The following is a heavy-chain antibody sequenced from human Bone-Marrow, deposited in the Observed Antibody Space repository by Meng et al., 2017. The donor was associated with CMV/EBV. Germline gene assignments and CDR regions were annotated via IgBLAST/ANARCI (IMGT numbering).Heavy chain of an antibody. V-gene: IGHV3-49*04. CDR2: VRIKPFGGTR. D-gene: IGHD2-15*01. CDR3: TRDSTRGTYVHDY. Sequence: GESLKISCTASGFTFADYAISWVRQAPGKGLEWVGFVRIKPFGGTREYAASVKGRFTISRDDSKSIAYLQMNSLKTEDTAVYYCTRDSTRGTYVHDYWGQGSLVTVSS. J-gene: IGHJ4*02. CDR1: GFTFADYA.